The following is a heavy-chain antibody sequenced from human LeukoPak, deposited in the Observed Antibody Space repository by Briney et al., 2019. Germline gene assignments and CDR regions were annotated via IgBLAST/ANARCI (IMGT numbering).Heavy chain of an antibody. Sequence: ASVKVSCKASGYTFTGYYMHWVRQAPGQGLKWMGWINPNSGGTNYAQKFQGRVTMTRDTSISTAYMELSRLRSDDTAVYYCARDRAYYDILTGFDPWGQGTLVTVSS. V-gene: IGHV1-2*02. CDR3: ARDRAYYDILTGFDP. CDR1: GYTFTGYY. D-gene: IGHD3-9*01. CDR2: INPNSGGT. J-gene: IGHJ5*02.